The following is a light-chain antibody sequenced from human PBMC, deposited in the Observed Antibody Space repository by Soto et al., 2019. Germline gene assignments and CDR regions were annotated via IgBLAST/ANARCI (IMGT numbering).Light chain of an antibody. J-gene: IGKJ1*01. V-gene: IGKV1-39*01. CDR3: QQSFRTPRT. CDR2: WAS. Sequence: DIKMTQSPSPLSASVGDRFTITCRASQTISTYLNGYQQKPGKAPKXXSYWASSLQSGVPSRVSGRGSGTDFTLTISSRQPADVGTDYCQQSFRTPRTFGQGTKVDI. CDR1: QTISTY.